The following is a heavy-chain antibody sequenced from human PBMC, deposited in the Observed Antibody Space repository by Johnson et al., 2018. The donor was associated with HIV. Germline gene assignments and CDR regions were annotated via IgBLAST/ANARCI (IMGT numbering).Heavy chain of an antibody. CDR2: IYSGGST. J-gene: IGHJ3*02. CDR3: AREPSQFGGGFYI. V-gene: IGHV3-66*01. CDR1: GFTVSSNY. Sequence: VQLVESGGGLVQPGGSLRLSCAASGFTVSSNYMSWVRQAPGTGLEWVSVIYSGGSTYYAESVKGRFTISSDNFKNTLYLQMNSLRAEETAVYYCAREPSQFGGGFYIWGQGTMVTVSS. D-gene: IGHD3-10*01.